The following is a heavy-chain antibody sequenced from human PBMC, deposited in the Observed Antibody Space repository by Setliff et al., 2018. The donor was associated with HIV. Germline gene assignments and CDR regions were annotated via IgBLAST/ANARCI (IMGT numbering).Heavy chain of an antibody. CDR3: ASPQHSTSPDYGFDL. D-gene: IGHD5-18*01. V-gene: IGHV1-18*01. Sequence: ASVKVSCKASGYTFPKYGITWVRQAPGQGLEWMGWISAYTANTNYVDSVKGRFTISRDNAKKSLFLRMSSLRAEDTAVYFCASPQHSTSPDYGFDLGGQGTMVTVSS. CDR2: ISAYTANT. CDR1: GYTFPKYG. J-gene: IGHJ3*01.